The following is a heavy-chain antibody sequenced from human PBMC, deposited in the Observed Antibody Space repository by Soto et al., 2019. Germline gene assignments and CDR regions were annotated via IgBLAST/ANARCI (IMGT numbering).Heavy chain of an antibody. D-gene: IGHD3-10*01. CDR2: IIPIFGTA. Sequence: QVQLVQSGAEMKKPGSSVKVSCKASGGTFSSYAISWVRQAPGQGLEWMGGIIPIFGTANYAQKFQGRVTITADESTSTAYMELSSLRTEDTAVYYCARAIFPARSGYYHYYGMDVWGQGTTVTVSS. CDR1: GGTFSSYA. CDR3: ARAIFPARSGYYHYYGMDV. V-gene: IGHV1-69*01. J-gene: IGHJ6*02.